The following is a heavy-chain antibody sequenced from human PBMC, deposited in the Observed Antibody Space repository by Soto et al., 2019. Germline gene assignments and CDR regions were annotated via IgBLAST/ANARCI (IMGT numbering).Heavy chain of an antibody. J-gene: IGHJ4*02. CDR1: GFTFSAYG. V-gene: IGHV3-30*18. D-gene: IGHD3-10*01. Sequence: GGSLRLSCAASGFTFSAYGMHWARQAPGKGLERVAVISNDGNNKYHADSVKGRFTISRDNSKNTLYLQMNSLRAEDTAVYYCAKDSGRGSADYYFDYWGQGTLVTVSS. CDR2: ISNDGNNK. CDR3: AKDSGRGSADYYFDY.